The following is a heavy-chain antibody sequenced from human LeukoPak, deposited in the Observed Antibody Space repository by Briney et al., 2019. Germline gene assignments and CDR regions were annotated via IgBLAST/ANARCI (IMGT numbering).Heavy chain of an antibody. Sequence: SQTLSLTCTVSGGSISSYYWSWIRQPPGKGLEWIGYIYYSGSTNYNPSLKSRVTISVDTSKNQFSLKLSSVTAADTAVYYCAREILGYCSGGSCYRWFDPWGQGTLVTVSS. V-gene: IGHV4-59*01. D-gene: IGHD2-15*01. J-gene: IGHJ5*02. CDR3: AREILGYCSGGSCYRWFDP. CDR2: IYYSGST. CDR1: GGSISSYY.